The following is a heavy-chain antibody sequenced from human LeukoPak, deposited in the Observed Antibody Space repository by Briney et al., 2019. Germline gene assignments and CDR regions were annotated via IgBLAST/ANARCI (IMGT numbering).Heavy chain of an antibody. CDR1: GGSIRSSPYY. CDR3: ARPVPSRLGWFDP. Sequence: SETLSLTCTVSGGSIRSSPYYWGWIRQPPGQGLEWIGTIYYSGSTYYNPSLKSRVTISVDTSKNQFSLKLTSVTAADTAVYYCARPVPSRLGWFDPWGQGTLVTVSS. CDR2: IYYSGST. V-gene: IGHV4-39*01. D-gene: IGHD1-1*01. J-gene: IGHJ5*02.